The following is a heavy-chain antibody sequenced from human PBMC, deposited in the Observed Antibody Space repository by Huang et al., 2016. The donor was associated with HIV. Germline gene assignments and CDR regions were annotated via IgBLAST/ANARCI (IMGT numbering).Heavy chain of an antibody. D-gene: IGHD3-22*01. CDR1: GFTFSSYW. Sequence: EVQLVESGGGLVQPGGSLRLSCAASGFTFSSYWMHWVRQAPGKGLVWVSRLKSDGSSSGYADSVKGRFTIVRDNAKNTLYLQMNSLRAEDTAVYYCVRDPRIQSWLNYFDYWGQGTLVSVSS. CDR3: VRDPRIQSWLNYFDY. CDR2: LKSDGSSS. V-gene: IGHV3-74*01. J-gene: IGHJ4*02.